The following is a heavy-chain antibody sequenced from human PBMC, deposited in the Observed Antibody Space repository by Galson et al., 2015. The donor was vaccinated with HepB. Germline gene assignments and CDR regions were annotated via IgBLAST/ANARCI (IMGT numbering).Heavy chain of an antibody. CDR1: GFTFSSYW. Sequence: SLRLSCAASGFTFSSYWMSWVRQAPGKGLEWVANIKQDGSEKYYVDSVKGRFTISRDNAKNSLYLQMNCLRAEDTAVYYCAREGYCSSTSCHNNWFDPWGQGTLVTVSS. J-gene: IGHJ5*02. CDR3: AREGYCSSTSCHNNWFDP. V-gene: IGHV3-7*01. D-gene: IGHD2-2*02. CDR2: IKQDGSEK.